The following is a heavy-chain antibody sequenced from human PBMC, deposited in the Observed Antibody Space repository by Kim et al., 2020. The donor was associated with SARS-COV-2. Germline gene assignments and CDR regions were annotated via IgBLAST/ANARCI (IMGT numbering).Heavy chain of an antibody. D-gene: IGHD3-10*01. CDR3: AGPGGRVDYYASGNEYYFYGMDV. CDR2: IYRGGST. CDR1: GFTVAANY. V-gene: IGHV3-66*04. Sequence: GGSLRLSCAASGFTVAANYMTWVRQAPGKGLEWVSLIYRGGSTYYADSVKARFTISKDNSRNTLYLQMNSLRAEDTAVYYCAGPGGRVDYYASGNEYYFYGMDVWGQGTTVTVSS. J-gene: IGHJ6*02.